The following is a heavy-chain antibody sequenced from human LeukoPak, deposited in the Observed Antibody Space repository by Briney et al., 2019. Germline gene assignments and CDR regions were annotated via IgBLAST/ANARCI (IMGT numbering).Heavy chain of an antibody. CDR3: ARDREYYYDSSGPIQH. CDR2: IRPYNGNT. CDR1: GYTFTSYG. Sequence: ASVKVSCKASGYTFTSYGISWVRQAPGQGLEWMEGIRPYNGNTNYAQKLQGRVTMTTDTTTSTAYMELSSLRSEDTAVYYCARDREYYYDSSGPIQHWGQGTLVTVSS. J-gene: IGHJ1*01. D-gene: IGHD3-22*01. V-gene: IGHV1-18*01.